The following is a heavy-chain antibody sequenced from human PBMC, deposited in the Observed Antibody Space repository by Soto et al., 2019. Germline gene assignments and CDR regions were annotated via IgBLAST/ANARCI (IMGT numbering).Heavy chain of an antibody. J-gene: IGHJ4*02. CDR3: ARDGGQQLVARYYFDY. V-gene: IGHV3-7*01. CDR1: GFTFSSYW. Sequence: GGSLRLSCAASGFTFSSYWMSWVRQAPGKGLEWVANIKQDGSEKYYVDSVKGRFTISRDNAKNSLYLQMNSLRAEDTAVYYCARDGGQQLVARYYFDYWGQGTLVTVSS. CDR2: IKQDGSEK. D-gene: IGHD6-6*01.